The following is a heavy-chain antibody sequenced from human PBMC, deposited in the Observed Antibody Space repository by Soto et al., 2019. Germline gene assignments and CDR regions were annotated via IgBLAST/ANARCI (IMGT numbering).Heavy chain of an antibody. CDR2: IIPILGIV. Sequence: QVQLVQSGAEVKKPGSSVKVSCKASGGTFSSYTISWVRQAPGQGLEWMGRIIPILGIVTYAQKFQDTVTITADQSASTAYSELSRLRSEDTAVYYCARVASSGWGSNRFDPWGQGTRVTVSS. J-gene: IGHJ5*02. CDR3: ARVASSGWGSNRFDP. V-gene: IGHV1-69*02. CDR1: GGTFSSYT. D-gene: IGHD6-19*01.